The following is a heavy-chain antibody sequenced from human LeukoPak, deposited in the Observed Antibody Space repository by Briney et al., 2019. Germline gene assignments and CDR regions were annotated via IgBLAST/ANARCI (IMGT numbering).Heavy chain of an antibody. J-gene: IGHJ4*02. CDR1: GFTFSSYS. Sequence: NPGGSLRLSCAASGFTFSSYSMNWVRQAPGKGLEWVSSISSSSSYIYYADSVKGRFTISRDNAKNSLYLQMNSLRAEDTAVHYCARDPVWSGYFDYWGQGTLVTVSS. CDR3: ARDPVWSGYFDY. D-gene: IGHD3-3*01. V-gene: IGHV3-21*01. CDR2: ISSSSSYI.